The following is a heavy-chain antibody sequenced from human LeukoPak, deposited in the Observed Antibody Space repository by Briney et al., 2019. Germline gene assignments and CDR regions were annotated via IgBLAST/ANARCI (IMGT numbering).Heavy chain of an antibody. CDR3: AREGDYGDYSKSFYYMDV. V-gene: IGHV4-4*07. CDR1: GGYIGSYY. D-gene: IGHD4-17*01. CDR2: IHTTENT. Sequence: KPSETLSLTRTVSGGYIGSYYWSWIRQPAGKGLEWIGRIHTTENTDYNPSLKSRVTMSVDMSTSQVSLTLTSVTAADTAVYYCAREGDYGDYSKSFYYMDVWGKGTTVTVSS. J-gene: IGHJ6*03.